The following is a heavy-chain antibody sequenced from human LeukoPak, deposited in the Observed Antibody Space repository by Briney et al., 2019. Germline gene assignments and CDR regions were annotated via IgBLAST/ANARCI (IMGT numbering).Heavy chain of an antibody. Sequence: SETLSLTCTVSGGSISNYYWSWIRQLPGKGLDWIGYIYYSGTTNYNPSLKSRVTISIDPSKNQFSLKVISVTAADTAVYYCARGGPIPVDGTFDYWGQGPLVTVSS. CDR3: ARGGPIPVDGTFDY. V-gene: IGHV4-59*13. J-gene: IGHJ4*02. CDR2: IYYSGTT. D-gene: IGHD6-19*01. CDR1: GGSISNYY.